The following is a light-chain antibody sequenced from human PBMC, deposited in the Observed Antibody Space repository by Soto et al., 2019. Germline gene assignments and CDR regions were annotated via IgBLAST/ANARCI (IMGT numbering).Light chain of an antibody. CDR2: EVS. CDR1: SSDIGGYNY. Sequence: QSALTQPASVSGSPGQSITISCAGTSSDIGGYNYVSWYQQHPGKAPKVMIYEVSNRPSGVSNRFSGSKSGNTASLTISGLQAEDEADYYCSSYTSSSTLYVFGTGTKGPS. V-gene: IGLV2-14*01. CDR3: SSYTSSSTLYV. J-gene: IGLJ1*01.